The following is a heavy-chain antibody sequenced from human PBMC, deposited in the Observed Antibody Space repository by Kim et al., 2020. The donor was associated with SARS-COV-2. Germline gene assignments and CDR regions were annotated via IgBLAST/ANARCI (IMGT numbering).Heavy chain of an antibody. CDR2: VYPGDSTA. CDR3: ARCPMARKVCFFDY. Sequence: GESLKISCQGSRDLFSTSTWIAWVRQKSGKGLECMGIVYPGDSTAKYSPSFEGQVTFSADKSLNTVYLQLSRLKTSDTATYFCARCPMARKVCFFDYLG. D-gene: IGHD6-19*01. CDR1: RDLFSTSTW. J-gene: IGHJ4*03. V-gene: IGHV5-51*01.